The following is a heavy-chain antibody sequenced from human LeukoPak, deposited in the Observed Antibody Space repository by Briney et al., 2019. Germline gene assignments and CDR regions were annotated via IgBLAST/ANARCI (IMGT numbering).Heavy chain of an antibody. CDR1: GFTFSSYA. D-gene: IGHD2-2*01. J-gene: IGHJ3*02. V-gene: IGHV3-23*01. CDR2: ISGSGGST. CDR3: ARDRGYCSSTSFIQRCGAFDI. Sequence: GGSLRLSCAASGFTFSSYAMSWVRQAPGKGLEWVSAISGSGGSTYYADSVKGRFTISRDNSKNTLYLQMNSLRAEDTAVYYCARDRGYCSSTSFIQRCGAFDIWGQGTMVTVSS.